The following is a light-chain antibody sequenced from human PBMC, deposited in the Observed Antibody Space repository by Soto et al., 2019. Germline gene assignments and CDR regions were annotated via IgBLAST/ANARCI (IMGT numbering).Light chain of an antibody. J-gene: IGKJ1*01. V-gene: IGKV3-20*01. Sequence: EFVLTQSPGTLSLSRWEGATPSCRASQTVRNNYLAWYQQKPGQAPRLLIYDASSRATGIPDRFSGGGSGTDFTLTINRLEPEDFALYYCQQYGSSPPTFGQGTKVDIK. CDR2: DAS. CDR1: QTVRNNY. CDR3: QQYGSSPPT.